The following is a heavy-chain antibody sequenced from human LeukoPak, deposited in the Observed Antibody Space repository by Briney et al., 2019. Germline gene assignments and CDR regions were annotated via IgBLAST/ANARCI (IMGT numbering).Heavy chain of an antibody. CDR2: ITSSSSYI. CDR3: SRDPRNNDY. Sequence: AGGSLRLSCAASGFTFSSYTMNWVRQAPGKGPEWVSSITSSSSYIYYADSVRGRFTISRDNAKNSLYLHMNSLTVEDTAVYYCSRDPRNNDYWGQGTLVTVSS. V-gene: IGHV3-21*04. CDR1: GFTFSSYT. J-gene: IGHJ4*02.